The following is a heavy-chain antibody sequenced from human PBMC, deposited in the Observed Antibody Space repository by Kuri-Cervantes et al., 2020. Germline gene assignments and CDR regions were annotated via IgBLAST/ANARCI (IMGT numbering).Heavy chain of an antibody. CDR2: INPNSGGT. CDR3: ARGGRWGYCSGGSCYLDAFDI. CDR1: GYTFTGYY. V-gene: IGHV1-2*02. Sequence: ASVKVSCKASGYTFTGYYMHWVRQAPGQGLEWMGWINPNSGGTNYAQKFQGRVTMTRDTSISTAYMELSSLRSDDTAVYYCARGGRWGYCSGGSCYLDAFDIWGQGTMVTVSS. D-gene: IGHD2-15*01. J-gene: IGHJ3*02.